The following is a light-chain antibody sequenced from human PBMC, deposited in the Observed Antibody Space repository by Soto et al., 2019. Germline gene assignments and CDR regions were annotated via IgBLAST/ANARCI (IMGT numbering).Light chain of an antibody. CDR1: QALDTPY. Sequence: VLTQSPGSLSVSLGETVTLACRVSQALDTPYMAWFQAKPGLPPRLLIHQSSLRLPGVVDRFSGSGSGSDFTLTISGVEAEDSAIYYCHEYSRTPYTFGQGTNLEI. J-gene: IGKJ2*01. V-gene: IGKV3-20*01. CDR3: HEYSRTPYT. CDR2: QSS.